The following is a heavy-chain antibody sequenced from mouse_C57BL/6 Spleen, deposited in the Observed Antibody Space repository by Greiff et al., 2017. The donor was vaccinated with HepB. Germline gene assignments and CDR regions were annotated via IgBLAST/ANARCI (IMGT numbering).Heavy chain of an antibody. J-gene: IGHJ4*01. CDR1: GFTFTDYY. V-gene: IGHV7-3*01. Sequence: EVQVVESGGGLVQPGGSLSLSCAASGFTFTDYYMSWVRQPPGKALEWLGFIRNKANGYTTEYSASVKGRFTISRDNSQSILYLQMNALRAEDSATYYCARGSGSYHAMDYWGQGTSVTVSS. D-gene: IGHD1-1*02. CDR3: ARGSGSYHAMDY. CDR2: IRNKANGYTT.